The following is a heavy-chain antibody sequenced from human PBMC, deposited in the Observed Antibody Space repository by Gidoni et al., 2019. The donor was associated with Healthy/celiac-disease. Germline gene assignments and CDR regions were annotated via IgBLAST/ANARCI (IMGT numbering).Heavy chain of an antibody. CDR3: ARVRPFSGGSCYFDY. Sequence: EVQLVESGGGLVQPGGSLRPSCAASGFTFSSYWMCWVRQAPGKGLEWVANIKQDGSEKYYVDSVKGRFTISRDNARNSLYLQMNSLSAEDTAVYYCARVRPFSGGSCYFDYWGQGTLVTVSS. CDR2: IKQDGSEK. J-gene: IGHJ4*02. D-gene: IGHD2-15*01. V-gene: IGHV3-7*03. CDR1: GFTFSSYW.